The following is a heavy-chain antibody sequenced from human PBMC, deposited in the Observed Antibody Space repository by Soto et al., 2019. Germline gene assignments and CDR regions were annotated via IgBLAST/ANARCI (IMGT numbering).Heavy chain of an antibody. CDR2: ISYDGSNK. D-gene: IGHD2-21*02. CDR3: ANDKVPVVVTAPVDY. J-gene: IGHJ4*02. CDR1: GFTFSSYG. Sequence: QVQLVESGGGVVQPGRSLRLSCAASGFTFSSYGMHWVRQAPGKGLEWVAVISYDGSNKYYADSVKGRFTSSRDNSQNRLYLQMNNLRAEDTAVYYCANDKVPVVVTAPVDYWGQGTLVTVSS. V-gene: IGHV3-30*18.